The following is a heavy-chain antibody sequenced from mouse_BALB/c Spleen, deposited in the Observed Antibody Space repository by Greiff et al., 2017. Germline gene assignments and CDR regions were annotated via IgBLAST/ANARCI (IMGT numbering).Heavy chain of an antibody. CDR2: ISSGSSTI. J-gene: IGHJ4*01. D-gene: IGHD2-1*01. Sequence: VQLKESGGGLVQPGGSRKLSCAASGFTFSSFGMHWVRQAPEKGLEWVAYISSGSSTIYYADTVKGRFTISRDNPKNTLFLQMTSLRSEDTAMYYCARPLYYGNHYYAMDYWGQGTSVTVSS. CDR1: GFTFSSFG. V-gene: IGHV5-17*02. CDR3: ARPLYYGNHYYAMDY.